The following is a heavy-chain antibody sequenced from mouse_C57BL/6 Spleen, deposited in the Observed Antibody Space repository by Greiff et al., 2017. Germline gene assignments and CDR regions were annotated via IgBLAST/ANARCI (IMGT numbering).Heavy chain of an antibody. Sequence: EVKLQQSGPELVKPGASVKMSCKASGYTFTDYNMHWVKQSHGKSLEWIGYINPNNGGTSYNQKFKGKATLTVNKSSSTAYMELRSLTSEDSAVYYCARSLYDGYYFAYWGQGTLVTVSA. V-gene: IGHV1-22*01. CDR2: INPNNGGT. CDR3: ARSLYDGYYFAY. J-gene: IGHJ3*01. CDR1: GYTFTDYN. D-gene: IGHD2-3*01.